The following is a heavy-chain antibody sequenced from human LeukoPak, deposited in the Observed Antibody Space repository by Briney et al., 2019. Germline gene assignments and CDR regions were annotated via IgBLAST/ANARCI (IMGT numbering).Heavy chain of an antibody. V-gene: IGHV3-23*01. Sequence: GGSLRLSCAASGFTFSNYAMSWVCQAPVKGLEWVSAIGGRDGSTYYADSEKGRFTISRDNSKNTLYVQMNSLRAEDTAVYYCAKGHYYGSGSLDYWGQGTLVTVSS. CDR1: GFTFSNYA. CDR3: AKGHYYGSGSLDY. D-gene: IGHD3-10*01. CDR2: IGGRDGST. J-gene: IGHJ4*02.